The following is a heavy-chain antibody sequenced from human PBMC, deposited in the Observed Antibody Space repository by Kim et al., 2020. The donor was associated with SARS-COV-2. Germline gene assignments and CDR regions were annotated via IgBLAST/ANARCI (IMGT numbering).Heavy chain of an antibody. CDR3: ARVGGWLAPFDY. J-gene: IGHJ4*02. V-gene: IGHV1-2*02. Sequence: LAQQFQGGVTMTRDTSISTAYMELSRLRSDDTAVYYCARVGGWLAPFDYWGQGTLVTVSS. D-gene: IGHD6-19*01.